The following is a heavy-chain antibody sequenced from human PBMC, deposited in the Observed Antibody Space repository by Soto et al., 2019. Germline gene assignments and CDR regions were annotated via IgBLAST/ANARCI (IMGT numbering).Heavy chain of an antibody. CDR3: ARYSGSYWHYLDF. CDR1: GYSFTSYW. J-gene: IGHJ4*02. Sequence: GESLKISCKGSGYSFTSYWIGWVRQMPGKGLEWMGIIYPGDSDTRYSPSFQGQVTISADTSVSTAYLQWRSLEATDSAIYYCARYSGSYWHYLDFWGQGXLVTVSS. CDR2: IYPGDSDT. V-gene: IGHV5-51*01. D-gene: IGHD1-26*01.